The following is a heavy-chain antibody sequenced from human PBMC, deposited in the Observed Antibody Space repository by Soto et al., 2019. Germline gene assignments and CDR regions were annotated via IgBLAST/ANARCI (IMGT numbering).Heavy chain of an antibody. J-gene: IGHJ6*02. D-gene: IGHD3-10*01. Sequence: QGQLVQSGAEVKKPGSSVKVSCKTSGVSFNNNGIGWVRQAPGHGLEWMGGVSPPIRTSNYGRKFQGRISFTGDASTGTVSTELTSLTSEDTAQYYCARVLYYGSVSCSPYGMDVWGQGITETVSS. CDR2: VSPPIRTS. V-gene: IGHV1-69*01. CDR1: GVSFNNNG. CDR3: ARVLYYGSVSCSPYGMDV.